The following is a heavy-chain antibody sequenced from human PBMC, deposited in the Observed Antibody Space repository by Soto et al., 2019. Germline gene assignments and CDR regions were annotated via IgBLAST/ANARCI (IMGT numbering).Heavy chain of an antibody. V-gene: IGHV3-23*01. CDR2: ISGSGGSP. J-gene: IGHJ4*01. Sequence: EVQLLESGGGLVQPGGSLRLSCAASGFTFSSYAMSWVRQAPGKGLEWVSAISGSGGSPYYADPVKGRFPISTDNSKNTLYLQMNSLRVDDTAVYYCARRGYCASTSCYVDGSPQFDYWGHGTLVTVSS. CDR3: ARRGYCASTSCYVDGSPQFDY. D-gene: IGHD2-2*01. CDR1: GFTFSSYA.